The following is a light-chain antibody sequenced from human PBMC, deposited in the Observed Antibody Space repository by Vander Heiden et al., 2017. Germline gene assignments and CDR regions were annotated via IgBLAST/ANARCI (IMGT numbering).Light chain of an antibody. CDR3: QQYNRYSRT. V-gene: IGKV1-5*01. J-gene: IGKJ1*01. CDR2: DAS. Sequence: IQLTPSPSTLSASVGDRVTITCRASQSISSWLAWYQQKPGKAPKLLIYDASSLQSGVPSRFSGSGSGTYFSLTISSLQSDDFATYYCQQYNRYSRTFGQGTKVEIK. CDR1: QSISSW.